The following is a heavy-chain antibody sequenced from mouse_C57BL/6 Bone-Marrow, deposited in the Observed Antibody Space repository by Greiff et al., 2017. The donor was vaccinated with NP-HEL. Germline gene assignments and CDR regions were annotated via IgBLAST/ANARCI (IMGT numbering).Heavy chain of an antibody. CDR2: ISSGGSYT. V-gene: IGHV5-6*01. D-gene: IGHD1-1*01. Sequence: EVKLMESGGDLVKPGGSLKLSCAASGFTFSSYGMSWVRQTPDKRLEWVATISSGGSYTYYPDSVKGRFTISRDNAKNTLYLQMSSLKSEDTAMYYCARQVYGSSLDYYAMDYWGQGTSVTVSS. CDR1: GFTFSSYG. J-gene: IGHJ4*01. CDR3: ARQVYGSSLDYYAMDY.